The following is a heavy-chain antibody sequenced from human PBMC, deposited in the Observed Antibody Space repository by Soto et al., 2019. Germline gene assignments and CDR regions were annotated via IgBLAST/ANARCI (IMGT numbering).Heavy chain of an antibody. CDR3: ARDGNEVYCDSSSCYESNWFDP. Sequence: EVQLLESGGGLVQPGGSLRLSCAASGFTFSSYAMSWVRQAPGKGLEWVSTLSGGGGSTYYADSVKGRFTISRDNSKNTLYLQMNNLRAEDTAVYYCARDGNEVYCDSSSCYESNWFDPWGQGTLVTVSS. V-gene: IGHV3-23*01. CDR1: GFTFSSYA. CDR2: LSGGGGST. D-gene: IGHD2-2*01. J-gene: IGHJ5*02.